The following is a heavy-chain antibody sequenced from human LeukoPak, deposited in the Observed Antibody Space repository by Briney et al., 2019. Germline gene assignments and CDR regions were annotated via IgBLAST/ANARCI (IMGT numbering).Heavy chain of an antibody. D-gene: IGHD2-21*02. CDR3: ARDCGGDCFFDY. CDR1: GGSISSSSYY. CDR2: IYYSGST. V-gene: IGHV4-39*07. Sequence: SETLSLTCTVSGGSISSSSYYWGWIRQPPGKGLEWIGSIYYSGSTYYNPSLKSRVTISVDTSKNQFSLKLSSVTAADTAVYYCARDCGGDCFFDYWGQGTLVTVSS. J-gene: IGHJ4*02.